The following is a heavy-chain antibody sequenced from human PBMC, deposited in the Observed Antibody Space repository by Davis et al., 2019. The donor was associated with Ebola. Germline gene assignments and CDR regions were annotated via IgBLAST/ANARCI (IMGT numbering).Heavy chain of an antibody. V-gene: IGHV3-72*01. CDR1: GLPFSAYF. J-gene: IGHJ4*02. CDR3: RSNFDY. Sequence: PGGSLRLSCGVSGLPFSAYFMDWVRLTPGTGLEWVGLSRNQENHYNTEYAASVRGRFTIPRDDSKNTVYLQMNSLKTEDTAVYYCRSNFDYWGQGALVTVSS. CDR2: SRNQENHYNT.